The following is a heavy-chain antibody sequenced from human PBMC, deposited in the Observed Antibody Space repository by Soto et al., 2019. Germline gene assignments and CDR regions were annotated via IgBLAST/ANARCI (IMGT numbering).Heavy chain of an antibody. CDR2: MNPNSGNT. V-gene: IGHV1-8*01. D-gene: IGHD6-19*01. J-gene: IGHJ4*02. Sequence: QVQLVQSGAEVKNPGPSVKVSCKASGYTFTSYDINWVRQATGQGLEWRGWMNPNSGNTGYAQKFQGRVTMTRNTSISTAYMELTSLRSEDTAVYYCAKERAVAGFDYWGQGILVTVSS. CDR1: GYTFTSYD. CDR3: AKERAVAGFDY.